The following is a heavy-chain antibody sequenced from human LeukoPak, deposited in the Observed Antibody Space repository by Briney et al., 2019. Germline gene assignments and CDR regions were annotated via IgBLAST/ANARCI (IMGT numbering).Heavy chain of an antibody. CDR2: IFGSGGSA. CDR3: GKTTTGYSSGRYPGWPVDY. V-gene: IGHV3-23*01. CDR1: GFTFNCYA. J-gene: IGHJ4*02. Sequence: GGSLRLSCAASGFTFNCYAMYWVRQAPGKGLEWVSGIFGSGGSAHYADSVKGRFTISRDNSKNTVYLQMDSLRVEDTAVYYCGKTTTGYSSGRYPGWPVDYWGQGTLVTVSS. D-gene: IGHD6-19*01.